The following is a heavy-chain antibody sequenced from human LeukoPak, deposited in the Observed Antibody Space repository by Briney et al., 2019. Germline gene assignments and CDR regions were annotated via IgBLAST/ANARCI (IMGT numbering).Heavy chain of an antibody. CDR2: ISGSGGST. V-gene: IGHV3-23*01. Sequence: GGSLRLSCAASGFTFSSYAMSWVRQVPGKGLEWVSAISGSGGSTYYADSVKGRFTISRDNSENTLYLQMNSLRAEDTAVYYCATDGAGFDTWGQGVLVTVSS. CDR3: ATDGAGFDT. J-gene: IGHJ5*02. CDR1: GFTFSSYA.